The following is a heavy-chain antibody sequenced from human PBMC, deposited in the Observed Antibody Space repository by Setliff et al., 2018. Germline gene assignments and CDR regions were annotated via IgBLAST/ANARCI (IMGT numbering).Heavy chain of an antibody. J-gene: IGHJ3*01. V-gene: IGHV1-18*01. D-gene: IGHD2-15*01. CDR2: ISSYNDIT. Sequence: GASVKVSCKASGYILNSYGISWVRQAPGQGLEWMGWISSYNDITNYAQRFQGRVTLTTDMSTSAAYMELRSLGSDDTAVYYCAINTLSICSGGTCPNVFDVWGQGTMVTVS. CDR3: AINTLSICSGGTCPNVFDV. CDR1: GYILNSYG.